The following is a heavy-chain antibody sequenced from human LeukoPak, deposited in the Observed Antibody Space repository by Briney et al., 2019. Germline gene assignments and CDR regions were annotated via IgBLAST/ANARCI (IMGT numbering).Heavy chain of an antibody. CDR2: ISAYNGNT. CDR1: GYTFTSYG. CDR3: ASQTRKYYCDSSGMIY. D-gene: IGHD3-22*01. J-gene: IGHJ4*02. V-gene: IGHV1-18*01. Sequence: ASVKVSCKASGYTFTSYGISWVRQAPGQGLEWMGWISAYNGNTNYAQKLQGRVTMTTDTSTSTAYMELRSLRSDDTAVYYCASQTRKYYCDSSGMIYWGQGTLVTVSS.